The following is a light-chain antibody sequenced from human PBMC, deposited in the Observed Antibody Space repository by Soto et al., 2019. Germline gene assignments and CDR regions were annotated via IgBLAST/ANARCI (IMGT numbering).Light chain of an antibody. CDR1: SVEVGGFNF. CDR3: TSYTTSSTYV. V-gene: IGLV2-14*01. J-gene: IGLJ1*01. Sequence: QSALTQPASVSGSPGQSITISCSGTSVEVGGFNFVSWYQQHPGKAPKLMIYDVSNRPSGVSDRFSGSKSDNTASLTISGLQAADEADYYCTSYTTSSTYVFGTGTKLTVL. CDR2: DVS.